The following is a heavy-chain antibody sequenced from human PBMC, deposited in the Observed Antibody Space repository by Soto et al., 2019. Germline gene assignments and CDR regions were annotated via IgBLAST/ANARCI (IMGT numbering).Heavy chain of an antibody. CDR1: GFTFSSYA. CDR3: ARPLYSAIQRDYYFGY. D-gene: IGHD1-26*01. V-gene: IGHV3-30-3*01. CDR2: ISHDESNK. Sequence: QVQLVESGGGVVQPGRSLSLSCAASGFTFSSYAMHWVRQAPGKGQEWVAVISHDESNKYYADSVKGRFTISRDNSKNTRYLIMNILRAEDTAVYYCARPLYSAIQRDYYFGYLRQGTLVTVAS. J-gene: IGHJ4*02.